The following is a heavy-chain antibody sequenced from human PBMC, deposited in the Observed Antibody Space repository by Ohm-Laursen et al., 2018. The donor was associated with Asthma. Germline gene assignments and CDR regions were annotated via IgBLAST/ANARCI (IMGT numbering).Heavy chain of an antibody. CDR1: GYTFSRYS. V-gene: IGHV3-21*01. Sequence: SLRLSCSASGYTFSRYSIHWVRQVPGKGLEWVASISTASTFIYYADSVRGRFTTSRDNAKNSLYLQMNSLRAEDTAVYYCARVYYDYIWGSAKNDAFDIWGQGTMVTVSS. CDR2: ISTASTFI. CDR3: ARVYYDYIWGSAKNDAFDI. D-gene: IGHD3-16*01. J-gene: IGHJ3*02.